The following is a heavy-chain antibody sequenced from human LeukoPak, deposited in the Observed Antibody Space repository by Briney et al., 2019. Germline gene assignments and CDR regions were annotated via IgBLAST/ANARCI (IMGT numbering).Heavy chain of an antibody. Sequence: SETLSLTCTVSGGSISSGSYYWSSIRQPAGKGLERIGRNYTSDNTNTNPSIQSRVTISVDASKNHFSLKLSPVTAADAAVYYCARENRYCGGDCSPGWFDPWGQGTLVTVSS. CDR3: ARENRYCGGDCSPGWFDP. J-gene: IGHJ5*02. V-gene: IGHV4-61*02. CDR1: GGSISSGSYY. CDR2: NYTSDNT. D-gene: IGHD2-21*02.